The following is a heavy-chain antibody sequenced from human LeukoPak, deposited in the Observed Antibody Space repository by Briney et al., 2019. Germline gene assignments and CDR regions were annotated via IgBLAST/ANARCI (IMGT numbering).Heavy chain of an antibody. V-gene: IGHV1-24*01. CDR3: TTLLVTFGGAVDF. CDR2: ADLKVRKK. CDR1: ADITTELS. J-gene: IGHJ4*01. D-gene: IGHD3-16*01. Sequence: ASVKVSCKVSADITTELSILWVRQAPGTGLEWMGGADLKVRKKIYAQKFQGRVTVTEDTSTETANLDLSSLTSDDAAMYYCTTLLVTFGGAVDFWGHGTPVTVSS.